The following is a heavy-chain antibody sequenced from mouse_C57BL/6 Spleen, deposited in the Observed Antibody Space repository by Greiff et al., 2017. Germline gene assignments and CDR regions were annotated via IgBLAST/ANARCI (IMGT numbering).Heavy chain of an antibody. J-gene: IGHJ2*01. CDR1: GYAFSSSW. CDR3: ARRGDYYLDY. V-gene: IGHV1-82*01. Sequence: QVQLQQSGPELVKPGASVKISCKASGYAFSSSWMHWVKQRPGKGLEWIGRIYPGDGDTNYNGKFKGKATLTADKSSSTAYLQLSRLTSEDSAVYFCARRGDYYLDYWGQGTTLTVSS. CDR2: IYPGDGDT. D-gene: IGHD3-3*01.